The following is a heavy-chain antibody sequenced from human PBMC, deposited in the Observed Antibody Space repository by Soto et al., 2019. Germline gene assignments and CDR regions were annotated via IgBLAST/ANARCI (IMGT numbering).Heavy chain of an antibody. CDR3: ARGDGSNYYDSSGYYYYYYGMDV. CDR1: GGSLSSYY. J-gene: IGHJ6*02. CDR2: FYYSGST. D-gene: IGHD3-22*01. Sequence: PSETLFLTCTVSGGSLSSYYLSWIRQNTGKGLEWIGYFYYSGSTYYNPSLKSRVTISVDTSKNQFSLKLSSVTAADTAVYYCARGDGSNYYDSSGYYYYYYGMDVWGQGTTVTVSS. V-gene: IGHV4-59*01.